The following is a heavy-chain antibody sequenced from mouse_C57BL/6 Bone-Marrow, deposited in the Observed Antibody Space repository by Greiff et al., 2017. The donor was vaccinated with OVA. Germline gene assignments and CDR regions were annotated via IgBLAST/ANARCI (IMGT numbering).Heavy chain of an antibody. Sequence: QVQLKQPGAELVKPGASVKLSCKASGYTFTSYWMHWVKQRPGQGLEWIGMIHPNSGSTNYNEKFKSKATLTVDKSSSTAYMQLSSLTSEDSAVYYCARVPKLYGSRDFDVWGTGTTVTVSS. CDR2: IHPNSGST. V-gene: IGHV1-64*01. CDR1: GYTFTSYW. CDR3: ARVPKLYGSRDFDV. J-gene: IGHJ1*03. D-gene: IGHD1-1*01.